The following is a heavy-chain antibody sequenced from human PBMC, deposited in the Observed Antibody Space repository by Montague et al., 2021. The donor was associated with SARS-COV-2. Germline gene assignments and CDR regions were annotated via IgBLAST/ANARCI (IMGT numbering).Heavy chain of an antibody. D-gene: IGHD6-19*01. CDR1: GSSISSETHY. Sequence: SETLSLTCTVSGSSISSETHYWGWIRQPPGKGLEWIGSIFHSGSTYYNSSLKSRVSISVDTSKNQFSLRLRSVTAADTAVYYCASQPIPVTGSGEFDYWGPGTLVTVSS. CDR2: IFHSGST. V-gene: IGHV4-39*01. CDR3: ASQPIPVTGSGEFDY. J-gene: IGHJ4*02.